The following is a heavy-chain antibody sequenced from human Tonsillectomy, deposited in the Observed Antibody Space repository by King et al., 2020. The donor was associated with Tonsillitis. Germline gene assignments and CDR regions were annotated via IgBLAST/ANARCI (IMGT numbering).Heavy chain of an antibody. V-gene: IGHV3-30*02. J-gene: IGHJ3*02. CDR1: GFPFSSYG. D-gene: IGHD3-10*02. CDR2: IRYDGSNK. Sequence: VQLVESGGGVVQPGGSLRLSCAASGFPFSSYGMHWVRQAPGKGLEWVAFIRYDGSNKYYADSVKGRFTISRDNSKNKLYLQMNSLRAEDTAVYYCAKTAPYVGAFYIWGQGTMVTVSS. CDR3: AKTAPYVGAFYI.